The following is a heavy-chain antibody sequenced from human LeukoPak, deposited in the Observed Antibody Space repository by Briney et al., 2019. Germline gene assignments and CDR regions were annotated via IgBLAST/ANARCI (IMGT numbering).Heavy chain of an antibody. CDR1: GGSISPYF. V-gene: IGHV4-59*12. CDR3: ASVDTAMVGTWA. Sequence: SETLSLTRTVSGGSISPYFWSWIRQPPGKGLEWIGYIYYSGSTYYNPSLKSRVTISVDTSKNQFSLKLSSVTAADTAVYYCASVDTAMVGTWAWGQGTMVTVSS. CDR2: IYYSGST. D-gene: IGHD5-18*01. J-gene: IGHJ3*01.